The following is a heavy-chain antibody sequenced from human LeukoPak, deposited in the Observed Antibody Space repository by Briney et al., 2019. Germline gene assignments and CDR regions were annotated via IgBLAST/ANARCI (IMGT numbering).Heavy chain of an antibody. Sequence: SETLSLTCTVSGVSISSYYWSWIRQPPGKGLEWIGYIYYSGSTNYNPSLKSRVTISVDTSKNQFSLKLSSVTAADTAVYYCARGRREGWFDPWGQGTLVTVSS. CDR1: GVSISSYY. J-gene: IGHJ5*02. V-gene: IGHV4-59*01. CDR3: ARGRREGWFDP. CDR2: IYYSGST.